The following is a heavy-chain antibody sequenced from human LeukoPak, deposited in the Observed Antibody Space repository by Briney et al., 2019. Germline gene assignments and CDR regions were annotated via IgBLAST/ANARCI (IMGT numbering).Heavy chain of an antibody. CDR1: GFTFSSYA. D-gene: IGHD2-2*01. CDR2: ISGSGGST. Sequence: PGGSLRLSCAASGFTFSSYAMSWVRQAPGKGLEWVSAISGSGGSTYYADSVKGRFTISRDNSKNTLYLQMNSLRAEDTAVYYCAKARDGYCSSTSCLYFDYWGQGTLVTVSS. CDR3: AKARDGYCSSTSCLYFDY. J-gene: IGHJ4*02. V-gene: IGHV3-23*01.